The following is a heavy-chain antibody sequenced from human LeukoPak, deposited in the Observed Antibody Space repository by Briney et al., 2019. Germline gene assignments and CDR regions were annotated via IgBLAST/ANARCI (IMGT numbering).Heavy chain of an antibody. D-gene: IGHD5-18*01. Sequence: GASVKVSCKGSGYTFNRNAMNWVRQAPAQGLEWMGWINTNTGNPTYAQGFTGRFVFSLDTSVSTAYLQISSLKAEDTAVYYCARDTAMVKFDQWGQGTLVTVPS. J-gene: IGHJ4*02. CDR2: INTNTGNP. V-gene: IGHV7-4-1*02. CDR3: ARDTAMVKFDQ. CDR1: GYTFNRNA.